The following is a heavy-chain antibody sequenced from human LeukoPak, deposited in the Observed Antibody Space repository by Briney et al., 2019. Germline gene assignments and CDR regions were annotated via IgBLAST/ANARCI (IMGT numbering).Heavy chain of an antibody. CDR2: IYYSGST. CDR3: ARRVGPVKRSPPVRGVHRYFGY. Sequence: SETLSLTCTVSGGSISSSSYYWGWIRQPPGKGLEWIGSIYYSGSTYYNPSLKSRVTISVDTSKNQFSLKLSSVTAADTAVYYCARRVGPVKRSPPVRGVHRYFGYWGQGTLVTVSS. CDR1: GGSISSSSYY. D-gene: IGHD3-10*01. V-gene: IGHV4-39*01. J-gene: IGHJ4*02.